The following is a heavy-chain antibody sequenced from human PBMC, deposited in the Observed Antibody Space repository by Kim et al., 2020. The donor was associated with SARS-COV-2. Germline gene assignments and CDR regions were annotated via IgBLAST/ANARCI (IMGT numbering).Heavy chain of an antibody. Sequence: SETLSLTCTVSGGSISSYYWSWIRQPPGKGLEWIGYIYYSGSTNYNPSLKSRVTISVDKSKNQFSLKVSSVTAAATAVYYCARELGDYMDVWGKGTTVTV. J-gene: IGHJ6*03. CDR1: GGSISSYY. CDR3: ARELGDYMDV. D-gene: IGHD3-16*01. V-gene: IGHV4-59*01. CDR2: IYYSGST.